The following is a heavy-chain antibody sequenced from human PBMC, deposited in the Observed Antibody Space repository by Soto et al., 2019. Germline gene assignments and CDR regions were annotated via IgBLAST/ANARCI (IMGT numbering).Heavy chain of an antibody. CDR3: ARGRMVVLSWNYFAWFDP. D-gene: IGHD1-7*01. Sequence: SETLSLTCAVYGGSFSGYYWSWIRQPPGKGLEWIGEINHSGSTNYNPSLKSRVTISVDTSKNQFSLKLSSVTAADTAVYYCARGRMVVLSWNYFAWFDPWGQGTLVTVS. CDR1: GGSFSGYY. CDR2: INHSGST. V-gene: IGHV4-34*01. J-gene: IGHJ5*02.